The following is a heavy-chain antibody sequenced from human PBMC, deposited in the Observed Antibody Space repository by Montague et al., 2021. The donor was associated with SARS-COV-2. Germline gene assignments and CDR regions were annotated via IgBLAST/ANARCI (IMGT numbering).Heavy chain of an antibody. Sequence: SLRLSCAASGLTFSSYDFHWVRQGTGKGLEWVSAVDTAGDPYYADSVKGRFTISRENAKNYVYLQLDSLRAGETAVYYCARGVKSTIRGIITKRTPLPRGNMAVWGQGTAVTVSS. CDR1: GLTFSSYD. CDR2: VDTAGDP. V-gene: IGHV3-13*05. D-gene: IGHD3-10*01. CDR3: ARGVKSTIRGIITKRTPLPRGNMAV. J-gene: IGHJ6*02.